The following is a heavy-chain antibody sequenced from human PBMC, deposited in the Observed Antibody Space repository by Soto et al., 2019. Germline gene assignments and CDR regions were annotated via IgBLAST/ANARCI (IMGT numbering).Heavy chain of an antibody. CDR3: ARLDYVDTTFDY. CDR2: ITNNGGT. D-gene: IGHD5-18*01. CDR1: GDSISRSSYN. Sequence: NPSETLSLTCSVSGDSISRSSYNWGWIRQSPGEGLEWIASITNNGGTQYNPSLKSRVTIFVDTSKNQFSLKLSSVTAADTGVYYCARLDYVDTTFDYWGQGTLVTVSS. V-gene: IGHV4-39*07. J-gene: IGHJ4*02.